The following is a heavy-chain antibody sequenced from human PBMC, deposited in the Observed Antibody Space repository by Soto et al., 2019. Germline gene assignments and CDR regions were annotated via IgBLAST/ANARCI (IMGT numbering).Heavy chain of an antibody. D-gene: IGHD3-9*01. Sequence: EVQLLESGGGLVQPGGSLRLSCAGSGFTFSSYAMNWVRQAPGKGLEWISGISGAAGSTYTAGSVKGRFTISRDNSKNTLYLQMNSLRAEDTAVYYCARSLPLYDATGYYRAPSDHWGQGTLVTVSS. CDR2: ISGAAGST. J-gene: IGHJ4*02. CDR3: ARSLPLYDATGYYRAPSDH. V-gene: IGHV3-23*01. CDR1: GFTFSSYA.